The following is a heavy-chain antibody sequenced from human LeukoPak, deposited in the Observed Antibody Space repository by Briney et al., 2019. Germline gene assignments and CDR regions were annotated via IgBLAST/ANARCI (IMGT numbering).Heavy chain of an antibody. V-gene: IGHV3-30*03. D-gene: IGHD2-2*01. Sequence: GRSLRLSCAASGFTFSSYGMHWVRQAPGKGLEWVAVISYDGSNKYYADSVKGRFTISRDNSKNTLYLQMNSLRAEDTAVYYCAQLRTMPFDAFAIWGQGRMVSVSA. J-gene: IGHJ3*02. CDR1: GFTFSSYG. CDR3: AQLRTMPFDAFAI. CDR2: ISYDGSNK.